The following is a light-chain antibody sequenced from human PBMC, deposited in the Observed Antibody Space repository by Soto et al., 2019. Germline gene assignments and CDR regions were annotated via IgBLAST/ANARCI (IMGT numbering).Light chain of an antibody. CDR3: AAWDARLRAVL. J-gene: IGLJ2*01. CDR2: GDN. V-gene: IGLV1-47*02. Sequence: QSVLTQPPSASGTPGQRVTISCSGSSSNIGSYYVYWYQQLPGTAPKLLIFGDNQRPSGVPDRLSASKSGTSASLAISGLRSEEEADYYCAAWDARLRAVLFGGGTKLTVL. CDR1: SSNIGSYY.